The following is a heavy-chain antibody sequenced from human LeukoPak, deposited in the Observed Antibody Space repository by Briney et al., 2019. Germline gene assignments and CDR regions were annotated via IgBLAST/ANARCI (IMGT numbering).Heavy chain of an antibody. D-gene: IGHD6-19*01. J-gene: IGHJ4*02. CDR1: GFTFSLFA. Sequence: GGSLRLSCAASGFTFSLFAMHWVRQAPGKGLEWVSYISSGSTIYDADSVKGRFTISRDNAKNSLYLQMNSLRAEDTAVYYCARKSIAVAGAPFDYWGQGTLVTVSS. V-gene: IGHV3-69-1*02. CDR3: ARKSIAVAGAPFDY. CDR2: ISSGSTI.